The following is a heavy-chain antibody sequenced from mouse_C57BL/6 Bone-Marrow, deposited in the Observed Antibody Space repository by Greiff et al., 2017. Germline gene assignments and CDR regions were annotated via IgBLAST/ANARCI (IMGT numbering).Heavy chain of an antibody. D-gene: IGHD3-3*01. Sequence: EVQLQQSGPVLVKPGASVKMSCKASGYTFTDYYMNWVKQSNGKSLEWIGVINPYNGGTGYNQKFKGKATLTVDKSSSTAYMELNSLTSEDSAVYYCAREGLGFAYWGQGTLVTVSA. CDR1: GYTFTDYY. CDR2: INPYNGGT. J-gene: IGHJ3*01. V-gene: IGHV1-19*01. CDR3: AREGLGFAY.